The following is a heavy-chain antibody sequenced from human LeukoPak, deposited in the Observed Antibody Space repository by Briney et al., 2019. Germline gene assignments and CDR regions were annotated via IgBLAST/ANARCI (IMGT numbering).Heavy chain of an antibody. CDR2: INHSGST. Sequence: SETLSLTCAVYGGSFSGYYWSWIRQPPGKGLEWIGEINHSGSTNYNPSLKSRVTISVDTSKNQSALKLSSGAAADAAVYYCASSHGSGSQPFDPWGQGTLVTVSS. CDR1: GGSFSGYY. CDR3: ASSHGSGSQPFDP. V-gene: IGHV4-34*01. D-gene: IGHD3-10*01. J-gene: IGHJ5*02.